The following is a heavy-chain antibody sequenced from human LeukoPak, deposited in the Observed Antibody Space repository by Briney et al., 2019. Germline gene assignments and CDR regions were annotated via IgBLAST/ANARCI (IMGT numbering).Heavy chain of an antibody. CDR3: ARDPGYCGSTSCYLFDY. Sequence: SETLSLTCTVSGGSISSYYWSWIRQPPGKGLEWIGYIYYSGSTNYNPSLKSRVTISVDTSKNQFSLKLSSVTAADTAVYYCARDPGYCGSTSCYLFDYWGQGTLVTVSS. D-gene: IGHD2-2*01. CDR2: IYYSGST. CDR1: GGSISSYY. V-gene: IGHV4-59*01. J-gene: IGHJ4*02.